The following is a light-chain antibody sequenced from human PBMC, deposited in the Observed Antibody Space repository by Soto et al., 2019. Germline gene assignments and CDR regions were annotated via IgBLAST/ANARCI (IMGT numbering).Light chain of an antibody. CDR2: EVS. CDR1: SSDVGGYNY. J-gene: IGLJ2*01. Sequence: QSALTQPASVSGSPGQSITISCTGTSSDVGGYNYVSWYQQHPGKAPKLMLYEVSDRPSGVSNRFSGSKSGNTASLTISGLKAEDEADYYCSSYTSSSHVVFGGGTKVNVL. CDR3: SSYTSSSHVV. V-gene: IGLV2-14*01.